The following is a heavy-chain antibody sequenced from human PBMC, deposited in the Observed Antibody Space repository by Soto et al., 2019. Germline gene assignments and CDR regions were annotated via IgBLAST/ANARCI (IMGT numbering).Heavy chain of an antibody. CDR1: GGTFSGKT. CDR3: ATDIHATWLLNS. J-gene: IGHJ4*02. CDR2: IAPDGSQI. Sequence: TGGSLRLSCAASGGTFSGKTMCWVRQAPGKGLEWVALIAPDGSQIYYADSVEGRFTISRDNSKSTLSLQMDSLRAEDTSLYLCATDIHATWLLNSWGQGTLVTVSS. D-gene: IGHD2-2*02. V-gene: IGHV3-30-3*01.